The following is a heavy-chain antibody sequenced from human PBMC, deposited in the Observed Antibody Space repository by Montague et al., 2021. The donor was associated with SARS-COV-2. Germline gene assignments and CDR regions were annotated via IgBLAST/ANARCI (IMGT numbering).Heavy chain of an antibody. CDR2: ISYDGSNK. Sequence: PLRLTCAASGFTFSSYAMHWVRQAPGKGLEWVAVISYDGSNKYYADSVKGRFTISRDNSKNTLYLQMNSLRAEDTAVYYCARARFDSNPYYYYGMDVWGQGTTVTVSS. J-gene: IGHJ6*02. D-gene: IGHD4-11*01. V-gene: IGHV3-30-3*01. CDR1: GFTFSSYA. CDR3: ARARFDSNPYYYYGMDV.